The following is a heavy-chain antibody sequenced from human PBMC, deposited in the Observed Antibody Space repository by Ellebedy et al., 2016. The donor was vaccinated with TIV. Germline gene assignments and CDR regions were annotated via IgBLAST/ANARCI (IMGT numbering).Heavy chain of an antibody. J-gene: IGHJ5*02. CDR3: TRDRGSYGYDL. V-gene: IGHV1-18*01. CDR1: LYTFTSYG. Sequence: AASVKVSCKASLYTFTSYGLSWVRQPPGQRLEWMGWMNTYNGNTKYAQKVQGRVTMATDTSTSTAYMELSRLRSDDTAVYYCTRDRGSYGYDLWGQGTLVTVSS. CDR2: MNTYNGNT. D-gene: IGHD1-26*01.